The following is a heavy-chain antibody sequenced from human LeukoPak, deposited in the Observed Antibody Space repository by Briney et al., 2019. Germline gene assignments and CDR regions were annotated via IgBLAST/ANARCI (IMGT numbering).Heavy chain of an antibody. V-gene: IGHV3-30*18. J-gene: IGHJ4*02. Sequence: GGSLRLSCAASGFTFSSYGMHWVRQAPGKGLEWVAVISYDGSNKYYADSVKGRFTISRDNSKNTLYLQMNSLRAEDTAVYYCAKDGQVGAVDYWGQGTLVTVSS. D-gene: IGHD1-26*01. CDR3: AKDGQVGAVDY. CDR1: GFTFSSYG. CDR2: ISYDGSNK.